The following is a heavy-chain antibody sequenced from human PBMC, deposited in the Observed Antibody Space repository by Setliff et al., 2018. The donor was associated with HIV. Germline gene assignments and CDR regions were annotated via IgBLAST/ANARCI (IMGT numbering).Heavy chain of an antibody. CDR1: GGTFSSYS. J-gene: IGHJ1*01. D-gene: IGHD3-10*01. CDR2: ILPIFGTR. Sequence: SVKVSCKASGGTFSSYSISWVRQAPGQGLEWMGRILPIFGTRDYAQKFQGRVTITADKSTSTAYMELRSLRSEDTAVYYCARDQVSMVRAVRLVAWGQCSLVTVSS. V-gene: IGHV1-69*06. CDR3: ARDQVSMVRAVRLVA.